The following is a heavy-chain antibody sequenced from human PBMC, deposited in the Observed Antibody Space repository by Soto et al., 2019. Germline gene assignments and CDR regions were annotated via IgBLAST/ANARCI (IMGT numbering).Heavy chain of an antibody. CDR1: GYTFSTYE. D-gene: IGHD1-26*01. J-gene: IGHJ6*03. CDR2: INGGNGKS. Sequence: QVQLVQSGAEVKKPGASVKVSCEASGYTFSTYEMHWVRQAPGQRPEWMGWINGGNGKSKYSETLQGRVTFTRDTSASTAYLELTSLRSEDKAVYSCARGGGATFTHYYYYMDVWGTGTTVTVSS. V-gene: IGHV1-3*01. CDR3: ARGGGATFTHYYYYMDV.